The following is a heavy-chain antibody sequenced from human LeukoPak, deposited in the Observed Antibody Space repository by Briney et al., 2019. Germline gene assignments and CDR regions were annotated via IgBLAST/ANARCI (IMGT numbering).Heavy chain of an antibody. CDR3: AIGPPYAPGVLDV. CDR1: GGSFDGYY. D-gene: IGHD7-27*01. Sequence: SETLSLTCAVFGGSFDGYYWSWLRQSPGKGLEWIGEITYDGRTKYNPSLRSRVSISVDTSKIQFSLNLTSVTAADTAVYYCAIGPPYAPGVLDVWGKGTTVTISS. CDR2: ITYDGRT. V-gene: IGHV4-34*01. J-gene: IGHJ6*04.